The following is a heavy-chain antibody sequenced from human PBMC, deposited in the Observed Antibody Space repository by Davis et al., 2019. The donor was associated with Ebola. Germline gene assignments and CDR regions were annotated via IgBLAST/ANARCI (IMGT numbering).Heavy chain of an antibody. J-gene: IGHJ6*02. CDR1: GFSLSTARMG. V-gene: IGHV2-26*01. Sequence: SGPTLVKPTETLTLTCTVSGFSLSTARMGVSWIRQPPGKALEWLAHIFSNDEKSYSTSLKSRLTISKDTSKRQVVLTMTNMDPVDTATYYCARIERLIGSYYYYHGMDVWGQGTTVTVSS. CDR2: IFSNDEK. D-gene: IGHD1-26*01. CDR3: ARIERLIGSYYYYHGMDV.